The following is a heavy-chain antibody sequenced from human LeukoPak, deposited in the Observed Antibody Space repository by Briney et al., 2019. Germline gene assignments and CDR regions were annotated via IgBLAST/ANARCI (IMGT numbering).Heavy chain of an antibody. D-gene: IGHD4-17*01. V-gene: IGHV3-23*01. Sequence: GGSLRLSCAASGFTFSTYAMSWVRQAPGKGLEWVSSISGGGETTHYAESVKGRFTISRDNSKNTLYLQMNSLRAEDTAVYYCARDDPDYGDYDQGDYWGQGTPVTVSS. J-gene: IGHJ4*02. CDR3: ARDDPDYGDYDQGDY. CDR2: ISGGGETT. CDR1: GFTFSTYA.